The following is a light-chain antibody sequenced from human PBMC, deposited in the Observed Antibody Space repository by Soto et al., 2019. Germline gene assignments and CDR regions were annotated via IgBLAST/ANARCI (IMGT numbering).Light chain of an antibody. CDR3: QHYDNLPIN. V-gene: IGKV1-33*01. CDR1: QDITNY. J-gene: IGKJ5*01. Sequence: DIQMTQSPSSLSASVGDTVTITCQASQDITNYLNWYQQKPGKAPKLLISDASTLETGVPSRFSGSGSGTDFAFTISSLQPEDIATHYCQHYDNLPINCGQGKRLEIK. CDR2: DAS.